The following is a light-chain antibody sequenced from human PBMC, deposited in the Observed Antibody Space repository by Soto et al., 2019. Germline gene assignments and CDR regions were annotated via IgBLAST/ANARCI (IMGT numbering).Light chain of an antibody. V-gene: IGKV1-5*03. J-gene: IGKJ1*01. CDR2: QAS. CDR3: QQYNAYSQA. Sequence: DIQMTQSPSTLSASVGDRFTITCRASESVSRCLAWYQQKPGRTPKLLIYQASTLETGVPSRFSGSGSGTEFTLTISSLQPDDFATYYCQQYNAYSQAFGQGTKVEIK. CDR1: ESVSRC.